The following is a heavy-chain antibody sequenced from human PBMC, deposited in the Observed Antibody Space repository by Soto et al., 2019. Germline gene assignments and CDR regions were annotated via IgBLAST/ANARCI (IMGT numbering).Heavy chain of an antibody. J-gene: IGHJ4*02. Sequence: SETLSLTCTVSGGSISRGDHYWGWIRQSPGKGLEWIGIIFYSGSTYNNPSLKSRVTISLDTAKNQISLNLSFVTAADTVFFYCARHLPAPRSGLTYFDYWGQGTLVTVSS. CDR3: ARHLPAPRSGLTYFDY. V-gene: IGHV4-39*01. CDR2: IFYSGST. D-gene: IGHD6-19*01. CDR1: GGSISRGDHY.